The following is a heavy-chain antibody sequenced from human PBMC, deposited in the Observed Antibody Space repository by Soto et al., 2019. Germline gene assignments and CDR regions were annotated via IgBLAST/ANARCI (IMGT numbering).Heavy chain of an antibody. CDR1: GFTFISYG. CDR3: AKGGSSGWYETYS. J-gene: IGHJ5*02. D-gene: IGHD6-19*01. CDR2: ISYDGSNK. V-gene: IGHV3-30*18. Sequence: GGSLRLSCAASGFTFISYGMHWVRQAPGKGLEWVAVISYDGSNKYYADSVKGRFTISRDNSKNTLYLQMNSLRAEDTAVYYCAKGGSSGWYETYSWGQVTMVNDSS.